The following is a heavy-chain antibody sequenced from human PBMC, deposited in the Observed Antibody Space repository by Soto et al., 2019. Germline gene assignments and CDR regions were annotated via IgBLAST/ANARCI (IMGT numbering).Heavy chain of an antibody. CDR2: INPYNGNT. CDR1: GYTFTSYG. J-gene: IGHJ5*02. Sequence: QVQLVQSGAEVKKPGASVKVSCKASGYTFTSYGISWVRQAPGQGLEWMGWINPYNGNTNYAQKLQGRVTMTPDTSTNTAYIRLRSLRSDATAVHYSAIAWLGIDHWGQGTLVTVSS. V-gene: IGHV1-18*01. D-gene: IGHD3-10*01. CDR3: AIAWLGIDH.